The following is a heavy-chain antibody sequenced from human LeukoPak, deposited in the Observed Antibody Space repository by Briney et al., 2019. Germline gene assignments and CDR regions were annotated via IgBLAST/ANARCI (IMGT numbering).Heavy chain of an antibody. D-gene: IGHD3-9*01. CDR1: GFTFSSYE. Sequence: GGSLRLSCAASGFTFSSYEMHWVRQAPGKGLEWVSYISSSDSTIYYADSVKGRFTISRDNSKNTLYLQMNSLRAEDTAVYYCARDDNAFDIWGQGTMVTVSS. V-gene: IGHV3-48*03. CDR3: ARDDNAFDI. J-gene: IGHJ3*02. CDR2: ISSSDSTI.